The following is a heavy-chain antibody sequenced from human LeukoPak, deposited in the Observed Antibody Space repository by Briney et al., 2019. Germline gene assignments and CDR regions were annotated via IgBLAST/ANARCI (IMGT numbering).Heavy chain of an antibody. J-gene: IGHJ4*02. Sequence: GGSLRLSCAASGFTFSTYSMNWVRQAPGKGLEWVSSIGSGGVYTNYADSVKGRFTISRDNAKNSLYLQMNSLRAEDTAVYYCARVHNWNLVLSYWGQGTLVTVSS. CDR2: IGSGGVYT. CDR1: GFTFSTYS. V-gene: IGHV3-21*01. D-gene: IGHD1-7*01. CDR3: ARVHNWNLVLSY.